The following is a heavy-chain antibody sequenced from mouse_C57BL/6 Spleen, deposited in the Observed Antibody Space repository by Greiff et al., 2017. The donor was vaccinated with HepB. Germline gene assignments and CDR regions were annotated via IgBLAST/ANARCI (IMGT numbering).Heavy chain of an antibody. J-gene: IGHJ3*01. D-gene: IGHD2-4*01. CDR2: IDPSDSYT. CDR3: ARVGDDSFAY. CDR1: GYTFTSYW. Sequence: QVQLQQPGAELVKPGASVKLSCKASGYTFTSYWMQWVKQRPGQGLEWIGEIDPSDSYTNYNQKFKGKATLTVDTSSSTAYMQLSSLTSEDSAVYYCARVGDDSFAYWGQGTLVTVSA. V-gene: IGHV1-50*01.